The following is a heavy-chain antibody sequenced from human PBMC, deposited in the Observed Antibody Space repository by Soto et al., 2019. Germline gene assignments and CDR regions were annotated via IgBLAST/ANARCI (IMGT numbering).Heavy chain of an antibody. CDR3: AKVLGDGHRTLDY. Sequence: GGSLRLSCAASGFTFRSYSMSWVRQAPGKGLEWVSSITDSGGSTHFADSVKGRFTISRDNSKNTLYLQMNSLRAEDTALYYCAKVLGDGHRTLDYWGRGTLVTVSS. CDR2: ITDSGGST. J-gene: IGHJ4*02. D-gene: IGHD3-3*01. V-gene: IGHV3-23*01. CDR1: GFTFRSYS.